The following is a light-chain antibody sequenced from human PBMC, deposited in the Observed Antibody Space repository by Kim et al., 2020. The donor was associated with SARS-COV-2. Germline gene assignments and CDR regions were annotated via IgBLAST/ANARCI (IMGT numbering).Light chain of an antibody. CDR1: SSDVGGYKF. CDR2: DVT. Sequence: GPSVPISCTGTSSDVGGYKFVSWYQQHPGKAPKLIIYDVTKRPSGVPDRFSGSKSGNTASLVISGLQAEDEADYYCCSYTGYYNYVFGSGTKVTVL. J-gene: IGLJ1*01. V-gene: IGLV2-11*01. CDR3: CSYTGYYNYV.